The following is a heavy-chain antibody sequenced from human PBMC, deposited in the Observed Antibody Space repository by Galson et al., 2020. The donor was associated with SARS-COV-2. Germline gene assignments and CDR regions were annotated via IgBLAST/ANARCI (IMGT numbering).Heavy chain of an antibody. V-gene: IGHV4-38-2*02. J-gene: IGHJ5*02. D-gene: IGHD3-3*01. CDR3: ARALHSIFGVVANWFDP. CDR1: GYSISSGYY. CDR2: IYHSGST. Sequence: SETLSLTCTVSGYSISSGYYWGWIRQPPGKGLEWIGSIYHSGSTYYNPSLKSRVTISVDTSKNQFSLKLSSVTAADTAVYYCARALHSIFGVVANWFDPWGQGTLVTVSS.